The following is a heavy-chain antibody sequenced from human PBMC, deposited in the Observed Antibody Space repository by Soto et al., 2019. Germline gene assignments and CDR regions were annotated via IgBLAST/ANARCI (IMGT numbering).Heavy chain of an antibody. J-gene: IGHJ5*02. CDR1: GFSFPDYW. CDR3: ARSHDEDWFDP. CDR2: IKQDGSDK. V-gene: IGHV3-7*03. Sequence: PGGSLRLSCEASGFSFPDYWMSWVRQAPGKGPEWVANIKQDGSDKYYLDSVKGRFTISRDNAKRSLHLQMNSLRVEDTAVYYCARSHDEDWFDPWGQGTLVTVSS.